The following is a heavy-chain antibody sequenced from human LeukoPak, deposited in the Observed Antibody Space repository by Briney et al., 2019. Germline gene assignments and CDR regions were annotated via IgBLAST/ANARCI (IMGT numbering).Heavy chain of an antibody. D-gene: IGHD3-22*01. CDR2: IYYSGST. Sequence: SETLSLTCTVSGGSISSSSYYWGWIRQPPGKGLEWIGSIYYSGSTYYNPSLKSRVTISVDTSKNQFSLKLSSVTAADTAVYYCARQDYDSSGYYYAYYFDYWGQGTLITVSS. V-gene: IGHV4-39*01. CDR1: GGSISSSSYY. CDR3: ARQDYDSSGYYYAYYFDY. J-gene: IGHJ4*02.